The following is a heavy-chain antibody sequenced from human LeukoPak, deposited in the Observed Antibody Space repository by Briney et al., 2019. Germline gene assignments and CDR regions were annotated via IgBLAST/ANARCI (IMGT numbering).Heavy chain of an antibody. CDR3: TKDASYARENDNSGFFID. D-gene: IGHD3-22*01. Sequence: GGSLRLSCAASGFTFTSYAMSWVRQTPGKGLEWVASMSGGGDSDYYADSVKGRFTVSRDKSKNTLFVQMNSLRADDTAVYYCTKDASYARENDNSGFFIDWGQGTLVTVSS. J-gene: IGHJ4*02. CDR1: GFTFTSYA. CDR2: MSGGGDSD. V-gene: IGHV3-23*01.